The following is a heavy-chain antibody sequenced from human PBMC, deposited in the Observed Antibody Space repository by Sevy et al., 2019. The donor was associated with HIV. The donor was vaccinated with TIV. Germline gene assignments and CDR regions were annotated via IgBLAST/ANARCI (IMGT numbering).Heavy chain of an antibody. Sequence: GGSLRLSCAASGFTVSNNYMSWVRQAPGKGLEWVSVIYTGGSTYYVDSVEGRFTMSRDDSKNTVYLEMNNLSAEATAICYVARGEGGVQDGNFVLGGGGTRAPVS. J-gene: IGHJ1*01. CDR2: IYTGGST. D-gene: IGHD1-7*01. CDR3: ARGEGGVQDGNFVL. CDR1: GFTVSNNY. V-gene: IGHV3-53*05.